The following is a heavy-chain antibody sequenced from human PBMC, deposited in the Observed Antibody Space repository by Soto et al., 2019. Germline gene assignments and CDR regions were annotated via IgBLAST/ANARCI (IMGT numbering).Heavy chain of an antibody. CDR3: ARGGRSSGYYYYYGMDV. Sequence: LSLTCDVYCESVSVYYWRWIRQPPGKGLEWIGEINHSGSTNYNPSLKSRVTISVDTSKNQFSLKLSSVTAADTAVYYCARGGRSSGYYYYYGMDVWGQGTMVTVSS. CDR2: INHSGST. CDR1: CESVSVYY. V-gene: IGHV4-34*01. D-gene: IGHD6-6*01. J-gene: IGHJ6*02.